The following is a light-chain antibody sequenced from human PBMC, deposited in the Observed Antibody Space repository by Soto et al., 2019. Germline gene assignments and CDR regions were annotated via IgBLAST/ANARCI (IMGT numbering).Light chain of an antibody. J-gene: IGKJ1*01. CDR3: KEDINEKWK. Sequence: DFLLTHSPSSLSASVGDRFSITCRANQSISFFLSWYQQRPGRAPKLLIYGASNLLSGVPSRFSGSRSVTELTIVISSMQVDDFETYYCKEDINEKWKFGQGKKVDIK. V-gene: IGKV1-39*01. CDR1: QSISFF. CDR2: GAS.